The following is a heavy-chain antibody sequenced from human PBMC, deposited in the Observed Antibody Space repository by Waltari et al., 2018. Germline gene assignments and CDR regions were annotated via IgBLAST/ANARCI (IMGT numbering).Heavy chain of an antibody. J-gene: IGHJ4*02. CDR1: GFSLSTSGMR. CDR3: ARHVSNHPYDY. CDR2: IDWNDNK. V-gene: IGHV2-70*11. D-gene: IGHD4-4*01. Sequence: GESGPALVKPTQTLTLTCTFSGFSLSTSGMRVSWIRQPPGKALEWLARIDWNDNKYYSTSLKSRLTISKDTSKNQFFLTMTNMDPVDTATYYCARHVSNHPYDYWGQGVLVTVSS.